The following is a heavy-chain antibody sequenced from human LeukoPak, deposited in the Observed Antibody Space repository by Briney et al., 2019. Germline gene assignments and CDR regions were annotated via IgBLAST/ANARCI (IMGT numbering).Heavy chain of an antibody. J-gene: IGHJ4*02. CDR1: GGSFSGYY. D-gene: IGHD3-22*01. V-gene: IGHV4-34*01. Sequence: SETLSLTCAVYGGSFSGYYWSWIRQPPGKGLEWIGEINHSGSTNYNPSLKSRVTISVDTSKNQFSLKLSSVTAVDTAVYYCARGGREDDSSGYYPDDWGQGTLVTVSS. CDR3: ARGGREDDSSGYYPDD. CDR2: INHSGST.